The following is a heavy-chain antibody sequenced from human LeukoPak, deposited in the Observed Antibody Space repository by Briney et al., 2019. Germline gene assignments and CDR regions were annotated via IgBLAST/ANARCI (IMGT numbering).Heavy chain of an antibody. CDR2: IYHNGRT. CDR3: ALDPADRGAYYFDY. V-gene: IGHV4-38-2*01. CDR1: SYSISSGYY. D-gene: IGHD1-26*01. J-gene: IGHJ4*02. Sequence: SETLSLTCDVSSYSISSGYYWGWIRQPPGKGLEWIGSIYHNGRTYYNPSLKSRVTMSVDTSKNHFSLELNSVTAADTALYYCALDPADRGAYYFDYWGQGTLVTVSS.